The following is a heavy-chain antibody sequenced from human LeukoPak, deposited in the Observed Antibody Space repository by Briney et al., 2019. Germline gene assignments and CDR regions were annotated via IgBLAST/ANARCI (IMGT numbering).Heavy chain of an antibody. CDR1: AGSISLYNTYY. Sequence: PSEALSLTCTVSAGSISLYNTYYWNWIRQSPGKGLEWIGYIYYSGSTSYNPSLKSPVTISVDTFRNQFSLKLTSVTAADTAIYYCAKSDYYGASDYWGQGTLVTVSS. D-gene: IGHD3-10*01. V-gene: IGHV4-59*01. CDR3: AKSDYYGASDY. J-gene: IGHJ4*02. CDR2: IYYSGST.